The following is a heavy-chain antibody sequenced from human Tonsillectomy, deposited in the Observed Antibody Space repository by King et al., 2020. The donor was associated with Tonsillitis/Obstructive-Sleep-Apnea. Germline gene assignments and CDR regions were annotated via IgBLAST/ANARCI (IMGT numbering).Heavy chain of an antibody. CDR1: NYA. V-gene: IGHV3-23*01. Sequence: NYAMSWVRQAPGKGLEWVSAISGSGGSTYYADSVKGRFTISRDNSKNTRYLQMNILRAEDTAVYYCAKDRYADYAPYYFDYWGQGTLVTVSS. CDR3: AKDRYADYAPYYFDY. CDR2: ISGSGGST. D-gene: IGHD4-17*01. J-gene: IGHJ4*02.